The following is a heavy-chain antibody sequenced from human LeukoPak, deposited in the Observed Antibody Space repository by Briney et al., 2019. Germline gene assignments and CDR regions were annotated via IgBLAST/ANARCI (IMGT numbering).Heavy chain of an antibody. CDR3: AKVPSATVTNDY. J-gene: IGHJ4*02. D-gene: IGHD4-17*01. CDR1: GFTFSAYG. CDR2: ITYSSGNT. Sequence: GGSLRLSCAASGFTFSAYGMSWFRQAPGKGLEWVSAITYSSGNTYYADSVKGRFTISRDNSKNTLYLQMNSLRAEDTAVYYCAKVPSATVTNDYWGQGTLVTVSS. V-gene: IGHV3-23*01.